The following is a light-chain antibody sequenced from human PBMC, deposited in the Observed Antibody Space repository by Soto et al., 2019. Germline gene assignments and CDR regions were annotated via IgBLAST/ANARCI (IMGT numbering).Light chain of an antibody. CDR3: IQALLFPNS. CDR1: QSLLHSNGYNY. V-gene: IGKV2-28*01. J-gene: IGKJ2*03. CDR2: LGS. Sequence: IVMTQSPLSLPVTPGEPASISCRSSQSLLHSNGYNYLDWYLQKPGHSPQLLIYLGSNRASGVADRFSGSGSGPDFTLKSSRVEAEDVGVYYCIQALLFPNSFGEGTKLEIK.